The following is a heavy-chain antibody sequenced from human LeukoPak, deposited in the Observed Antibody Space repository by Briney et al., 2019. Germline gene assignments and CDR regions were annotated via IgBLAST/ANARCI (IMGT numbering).Heavy chain of an antibody. V-gene: IGHV3-7*05. J-gene: IGHJ4*02. CDR1: GFTFSNYW. Sequence: PGGSLRLSCAVSGFTFSNYWMSWVRQAPGKGLEWLANIKEDGSEKYYVDSVKGRFTISRDNAKNSLYLQMNSLRAEDTAVYYCARDFGDWGQGTLVTVSS. CDR3: ARDFGD. CDR2: IKEDGSEK. D-gene: IGHD3-3*01.